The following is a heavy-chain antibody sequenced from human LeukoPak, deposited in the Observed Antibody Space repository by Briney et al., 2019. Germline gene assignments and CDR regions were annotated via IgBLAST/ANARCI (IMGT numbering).Heavy chain of an antibody. CDR3: AIEQAPPPQEDV. Sequence: PGGSLRLSCAASGFTFSSYAMHWVRQAPGKGLEWVAVISYDGSNKYYADSVKGRFTISRDNAKNSLYLQMNSLRAEDTAVYYCAIEQAPPPQEDVWGKGTTVTVSS. V-gene: IGHV3-30*04. J-gene: IGHJ6*04. CDR2: ISYDGSNK. CDR1: GFTFSSYA.